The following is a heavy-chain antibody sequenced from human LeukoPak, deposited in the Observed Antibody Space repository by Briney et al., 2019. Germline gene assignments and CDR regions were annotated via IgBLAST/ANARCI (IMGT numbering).Heavy chain of an antibody. D-gene: IGHD6-13*01. V-gene: IGHV3-30*18. CDR3: AKHRAPQPLVGAFNY. Sequence: PGRSLRLSCAASGFTFSIYDIHWVRQAPGKGLEWVAVISYDGTTKYYADSVKGRFTISRYNSKNTLSLQMNSLSAEDTAVYYCAKHRAPQPLVGAFNYWGQGTLVTVSS. CDR2: ISYDGTTK. CDR1: GFTFSIYD. J-gene: IGHJ4*02.